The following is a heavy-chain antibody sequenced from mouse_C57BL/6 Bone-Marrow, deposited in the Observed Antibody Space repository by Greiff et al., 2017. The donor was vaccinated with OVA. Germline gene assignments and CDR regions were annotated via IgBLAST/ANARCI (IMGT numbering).Heavy chain of an antibody. D-gene: IGHD2-1*01. CDR3: AREGNGNSGFDY. J-gene: IGHJ2*01. CDR1: GYTFTSYG. CDR2: IYPRSGNT. V-gene: IGHV1-81*01. Sequence: VKLQESGAELARPGASVKLSCKASGYTFTSYGISWVKQRTGQGLEWIGEIYPRSGNTYYNEKFKGKATLTADKSSSTAYMELRSLTSEDSAVYFCAREGNGNSGFDYWGQGTTLTVSS.